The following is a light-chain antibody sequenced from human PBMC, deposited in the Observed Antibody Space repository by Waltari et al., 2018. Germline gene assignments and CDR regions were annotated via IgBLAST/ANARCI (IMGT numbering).Light chain of an antibody. CDR1: QSISSW. V-gene: IGKV1-5*03. CDR2: KAS. CDR3: QQYQSYPWT. Sequence: DIQMTQSPSTLSAFVGDRVTITCRASQSISSWLAWYQQKPGKAPKLLIYKASSLESGVPSRFSGSGSGTEFTLTISSLQPDDFATYCCQQYQSYPWTFGQGTKVEIK. J-gene: IGKJ1*01.